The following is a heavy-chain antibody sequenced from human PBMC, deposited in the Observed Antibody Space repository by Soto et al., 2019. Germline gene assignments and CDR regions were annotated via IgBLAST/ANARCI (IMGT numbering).Heavy chain of an antibody. D-gene: IGHD6-19*01. CDR2: ISSSSSYI. CDR3: ARESKGIAVAGTFPFGY. V-gene: IGHV3-21*01. Sequence: EVQLVESGGGLVKPGGSLRLSCAASGFTFSSYSMNWVRQAPGKGLEWVSSISSSSSYIYYADSVKGRFTISRDNAKNSLYLQMNGLRAEDTAVYYCARESKGIAVAGTFPFGYWGQGTLVTVSS. CDR1: GFTFSSYS. J-gene: IGHJ4*02.